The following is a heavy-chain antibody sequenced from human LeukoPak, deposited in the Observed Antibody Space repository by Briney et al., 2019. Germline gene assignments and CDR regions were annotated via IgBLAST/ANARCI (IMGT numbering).Heavy chain of an antibody. Sequence: PSETLSLTCTVSGGSIRSYWSWIRQPAGKGLEWIGRIYGSGSTDYNPSLKSRVTMSIDTSKNQFSLNLISVTAADTAVYYCARGTYYYDTSGSIADAFDIWGQGTMVTVSS. CDR2: IYGSGST. V-gene: IGHV4-4*07. J-gene: IGHJ3*02. D-gene: IGHD3-22*01. CDR1: GGSIRSY. CDR3: ARGTYYYDTSGSIADAFDI.